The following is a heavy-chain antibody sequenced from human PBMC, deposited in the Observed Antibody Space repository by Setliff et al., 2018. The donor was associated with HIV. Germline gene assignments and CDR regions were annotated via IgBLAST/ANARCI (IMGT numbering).Heavy chain of an antibody. J-gene: IGHJ6*03. CDR3: VRDRTHQNWGSRGYYYMDV. CDR2: INPNSGDT. V-gene: IGHV1-2*02. CDR1: GYSFSDDY. Sequence: ASVKVSCKASGYSFSDDYMHRVRQAPGQGLEWMGWINPNSGDTNYAQKFQGRVTMTRDTSISTVYMELSRLISDDTAVYYCVRDRTHQNWGSRGYYYMDVWGKGTTVTVSS. D-gene: IGHD7-27*01.